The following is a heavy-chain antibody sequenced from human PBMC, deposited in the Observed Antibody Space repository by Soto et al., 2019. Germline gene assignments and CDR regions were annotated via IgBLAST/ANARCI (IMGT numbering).Heavy chain of an antibody. CDR3: ARVSDY. J-gene: IGHJ4*02. CDR1: GGSFIDYS. Sequence: QVLLQQWGAGRLKPSETLSLTCAVYGGSFIDYSWGWIRQSPGTGLEWFGEINHSGSANYNPSFKSRVTISVDTSKNPFSQKWYSVTAADSAVYYCARVSDYWSQGTLVTVSS. V-gene: IGHV4-34*01. CDR2: INHSGSA.